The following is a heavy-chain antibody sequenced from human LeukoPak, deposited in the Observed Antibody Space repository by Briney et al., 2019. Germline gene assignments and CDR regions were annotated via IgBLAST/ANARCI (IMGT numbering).Heavy chain of an antibody. J-gene: IGHJ6*03. CDR1: GGSFSGYY. D-gene: IGHD3-10*01. V-gene: IGHV4-34*01. Sequence: SETLSLTCAVYGGSFSGYYWSWIRQPPGKGLEWIGEINHSGSTNYNPSLKSRVTISVDTSKNQFSLKLSSVTAADTAVYYCARGRNYYGSGSYWRYYYMDVWGKGTTVTVSS. CDR2: INHSGST. CDR3: ARGRNYYGSGSYWRYYYMDV.